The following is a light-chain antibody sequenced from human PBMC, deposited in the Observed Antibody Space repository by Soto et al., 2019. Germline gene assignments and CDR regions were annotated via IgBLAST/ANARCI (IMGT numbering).Light chain of an antibody. J-gene: IGLJ2*01. CDR1: SSDVGDYNY. Sequence: QSVLTQPPSASGSPGQSVTISCTGTSSDVGDYNYVSWYQQHPGKAPKLMIYEVSKRPSGVPDRFSGSRSGNTASLTVSGLQVEDEADYYCSSYAGSNNVIFGGATKLTVL. V-gene: IGLV2-8*01. CDR2: EVS. CDR3: SSYAGSNNVI.